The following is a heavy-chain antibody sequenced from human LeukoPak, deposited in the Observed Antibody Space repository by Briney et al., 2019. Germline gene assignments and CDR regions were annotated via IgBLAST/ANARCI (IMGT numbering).Heavy chain of an antibody. V-gene: IGHV3-23*01. CDR2: ISGSGGST. CDR3: AKGGLLYFDWLLYLDY. CDR1: GFTFSSYG. D-gene: IGHD3-9*01. J-gene: IGHJ4*02. Sequence: PGGSLRLSCAASGFTFSSYGMNWVRQAPGKGLEWVSGISGSGGSTYYADSVKGRFTISRDNSKNTLYLQMNSLRAEDTAVYYCAKGGLLYFDWLLYLDYWGQGTLVTVSS.